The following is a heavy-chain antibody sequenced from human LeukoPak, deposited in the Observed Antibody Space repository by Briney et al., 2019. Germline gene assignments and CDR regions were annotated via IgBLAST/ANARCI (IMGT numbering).Heavy chain of an antibody. CDR3: AKNRDSSAYYHDAFDI. D-gene: IGHD3-22*01. CDR2: ISDGGGNT. Sequence: TGGSLRLSCAASGFTFSSYAMSWVRQAPGKGLEWVSVISDGGGNTYYADSVKGRFTISRDNFKNTLYLQMNSLRAEDTAIYYCAKNRDSSAYYHDAFDIWGQGTMVTVSS. J-gene: IGHJ3*02. V-gene: IGHV3-23*01. CDR1: GFTFSSYA.